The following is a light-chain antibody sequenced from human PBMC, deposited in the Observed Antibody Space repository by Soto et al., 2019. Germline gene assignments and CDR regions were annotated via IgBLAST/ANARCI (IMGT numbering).Light chain of an antibody. CDR2: SNN. CDR3: AAWDDSLHGRVV. Sequence: QAVVTQPPSASATPGQRVTISCSGSSSNIGSNTVNWYKQLPGTATKLLIYSNNKRPSEVPDRFYGSKSGTSASLAISGLQSGDEADYYCAAWDDSLHGRVVLGGGTQRSVL. V-gene: IGLV1-44*01. J-gene: IGLJ2*01. CDR1: SSNIGSNT.